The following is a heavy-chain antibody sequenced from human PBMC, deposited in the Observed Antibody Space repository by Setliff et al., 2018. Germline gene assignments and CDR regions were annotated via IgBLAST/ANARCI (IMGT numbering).Heavy chain of an antibody. J-gene: IGHJ6*03. Sequence: SETLSLTCTVSGGSISSYYWSWIRQPAGKGLEWIGHIYIGGSANYNPSLKSRVTMSIDTSKNQFPLKLNSVTAADMAVYYCAREQWLDPPGYYYMDVWAKGTAVTVSS. D-gene: IGHD6-19*01. CDR1: GGSISSYY. CDR3: AREQWLDPPGYYYMDV. V-gene: IGHV4-4*07. CDR2: IYIGGSA.